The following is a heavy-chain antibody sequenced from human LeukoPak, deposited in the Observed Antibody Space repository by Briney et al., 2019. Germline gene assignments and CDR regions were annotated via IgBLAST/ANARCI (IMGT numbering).Heavy chain of an antibody. CDR3: AIFHGTYGDNENDY. D-gene: IGHD4-17*01. CDR1: RGTSTVYT. J-gene: IGHJ4*02. Sequence: AASVKVSCTASRGTSTVYTITSVRQAPGKGLEWMGGIIPMINTPKYAQKFQGRVSITADESTSTGYMEVNILRSEDTAVSYCAIFHGTYGDNENDYWGQGTLVTVSS. CDR2: IIPMINTP. V-gene: IGHV1-69*13.